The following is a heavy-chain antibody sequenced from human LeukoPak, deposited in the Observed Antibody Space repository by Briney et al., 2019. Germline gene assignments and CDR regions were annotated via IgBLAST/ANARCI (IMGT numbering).Heavy chain of an antibody. CDR2: IKQDGSKK. D-gene: IGHD5/OR15-5a*01. J-gene: IGHJ4*02. Sequence: GGSLTLSCAAYAFTVSSFWMSWVRQAPGKGLVWVVNIKQDGSKKYYVYSVKGRFTIYRSNSKNSMYLQMNSLRAEDTAVYYCARDLRTRGLRASYDFDYWGQGTVVTVSS. V-gene: IGHV3-7*01. CDR1: AFTVSSFW. CDR3: ARDLRTRGLRASYDFDY.